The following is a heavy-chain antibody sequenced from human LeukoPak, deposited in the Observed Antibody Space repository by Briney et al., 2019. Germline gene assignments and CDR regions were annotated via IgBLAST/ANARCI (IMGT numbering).Heavy chain of an antibody. CDR3: ARAGLDTAMVTSIDY. J-gene: IGHJ4*02. D-gene: IGHD5-18*01. CDR2: IKQDGSEK. Sequence: GGSLRLSCAASGFTFSSYWMSWVRQAPGKGLEWVANIKQDGSEKYYVDSVKGRFTISRDNAKNSLYLQMNSLRAEDTAVYYCARAGLDTAMVTSIDYWGQGTLVTVSS. V-gene: IGHV3-7*01. CDR1: GFTFSSYW.